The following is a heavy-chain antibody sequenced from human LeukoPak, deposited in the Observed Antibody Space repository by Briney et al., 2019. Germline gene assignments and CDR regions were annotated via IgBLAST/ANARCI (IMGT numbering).Heavy chain of an antibody. CDR3: AKEGTASKPSDLDY. Sequence: GGSLRLSCAASGFTFSDYGVHWVRQAPGKGLEWVAFIRFDGSNRYYADSVKGRFTISRDSSKNTLSLQMNSLRAEDTAVYYCAKEGTASKPSDLDYWGQGTLVTVSS. J-gene: IGHJ4*02. CDR1: GFTFSDYG. D-gene: IGHD1/OR15-1a*01. CDR2: IRFDGSNR. V-gene: IGHV3-30*02.